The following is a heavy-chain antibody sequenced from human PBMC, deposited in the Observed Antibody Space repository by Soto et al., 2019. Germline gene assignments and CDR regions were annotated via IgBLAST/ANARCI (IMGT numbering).Heavy chain of an antibody. CDR2: IYYSGST. V-gene: IGHV4-30-4*01. D-gene: IGHD2-8*02. CDR3: ARDSGGEYNYYYYYGMQF. Sequence: SETLSLTCTFSVGSISSGDYYCSWMRQPPWKGLEWIGYIYYSGSTYHNPSLKSRVTISVDTSKNQFSLKQSSVTAADTAVYYCARDSGGEYNYYYYYGMQFCGQKTTFGVS. CDR1: VGSISSGDYY. J-gene: IGHJ6*01.